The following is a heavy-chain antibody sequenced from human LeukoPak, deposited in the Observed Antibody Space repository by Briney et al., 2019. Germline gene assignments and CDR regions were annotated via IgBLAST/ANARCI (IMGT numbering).Heavy chain of an antibody. CDR3: ASRSSSGYSYGYREDY. CDR2: IYYSGST. V-gene: IGHV4-39*01. CDR1: GGSISSSSYY. Sequence: PSETLSLTCTVSGGSISSSSYYWGWIRQPPGKGLEWIGSIYYSGSTYYNPSLKSRVTISVDTSKNQFSLKLSSVTAADTAVHYCASRSSSGYSYGYREDYWGQGTLVTVSS. D-gene: IGHD5-18*01. J-gene: IGHJ4*02.